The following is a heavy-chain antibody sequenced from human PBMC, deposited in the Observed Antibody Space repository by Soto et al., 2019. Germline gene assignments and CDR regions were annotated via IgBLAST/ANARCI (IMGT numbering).Heavy chain of an antibody. CDR3: ARAIFCSGTANDY. CDR2: INGDGSGT. CDR1: GFTFSGSW. Sequence: EVQLVESGGGLVQPGGCLRLSCAASGFTFSGSWMHWVRQAPGKGLVWVSRINGDGSGTSYADFVKGRFTISRDDAKNTLFLQMNGLRAEDTAVYYFARAIFCSGTANDYWGQGPLVTVSS. D-gene: IGHD3-10*02. V-gene: IGHV3-74*01. J-gene: IGHJ4*02.